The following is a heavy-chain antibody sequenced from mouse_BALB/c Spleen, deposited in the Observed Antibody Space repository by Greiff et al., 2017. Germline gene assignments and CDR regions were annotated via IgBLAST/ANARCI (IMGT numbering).Heavy chain of an antibody. CDR2: ISYSGST. V-gene: IGHV3-8*02. CDR1: GVSITSCY. CDR3: ARGGYAEPIDY. J-gene: IGHJ2*02. Sequence: DVQLLESGPSLVKPSQTLSLTCSVTGVSITSCYLNWIRKFPGNKLEYMGYISYSGSTYYNPSLKSRISITRDTSKNQYYLQLNSVTTEDTATYYCARGGYAEPIDYWGQGTSLTVSS. D-gene: IGHD2-14*01.